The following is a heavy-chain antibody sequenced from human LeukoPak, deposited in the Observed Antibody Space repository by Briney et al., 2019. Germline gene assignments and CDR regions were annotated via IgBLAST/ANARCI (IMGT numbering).Heavy chain of an antibody. J-gene: IGHJ4*02. V-gene: IGHV4-59*08. CDR2: IYYSGST. Sequence: SETLSLTCTVSGGSISSHYWSWIRQPPGKGLEWIGYIYYSGSTNYNPSLKSRVTISVDPSQNQFSLNLKSVTAADTAVYFCAKGRSPKAPFDCWGQGTLVTVSS. CDR1: GGSISSHY. CDR3: AKGRSPKAPFDC.